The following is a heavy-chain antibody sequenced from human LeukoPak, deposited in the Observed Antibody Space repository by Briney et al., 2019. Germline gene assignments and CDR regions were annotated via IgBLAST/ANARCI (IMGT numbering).Heavy chain of an antibody. V-gene: IGHV4-59*01. CDR1: GGSISSYY. J-gene: IGHJ6*03. CDR3: TRGSIACYYVDV. D-gene: IGHD3-22*01. CDR2: IYYSGST. Sequence: SETLSLTCTVSGGSISSYYWSWIRQPPGKGLEWIGNIYYSGSTNYNPSLKSRVTISVDTSKNQFSLKLSSVTAADTAVYYCTRGSIACYYVDVWGKGTTVTISS.